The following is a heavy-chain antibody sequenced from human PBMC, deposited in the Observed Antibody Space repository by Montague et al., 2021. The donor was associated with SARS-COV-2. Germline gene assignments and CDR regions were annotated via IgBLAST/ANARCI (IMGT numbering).Heavy chain of an antibody. V-gene: IGHV4-61*02. J-gene: IGHJ6*02. Sequence: SETLSLTCTVSGASIRSDGFYWNWIRQPAGKGLEWIGRIYASGTTNYKPSLKSRVIISLDRSKNQFSLKLSSVIAADTAVYYCARSAFRYFDRPGMDVWGQGTTVTVSS. CDR1: GASIRSDGFY. D-gene: IGHD3-9*01. CDR2: IYASGTT. CDR3: ARSAFRYFDRPGMDV.